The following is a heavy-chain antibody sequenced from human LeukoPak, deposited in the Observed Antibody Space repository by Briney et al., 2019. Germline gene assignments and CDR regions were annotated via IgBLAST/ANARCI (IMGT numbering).Heavy chain of an antibody. V-gene: IGHV4-34*01. CDR2: INHSGAT. CDR1: GGSFSGYY. Sequence: SSETLSLPCAVYGGSFSGYYWSWIRQPPGKGLEWIGEINHSGATNYNPSLKSRVTRSVDTSKNQFSLKLSSVTAADTAVYYCATKQWVPYYLHYWGQGSLVTVSS. D-gene: IGHD1/OR15-1a*01. J-gene: IGHJ4*02. CDR3: ATKQWVPYYLHY.